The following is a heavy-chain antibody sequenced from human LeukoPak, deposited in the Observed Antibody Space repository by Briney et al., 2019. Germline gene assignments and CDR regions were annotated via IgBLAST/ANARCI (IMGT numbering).Heavy chain of an antibody. CDR1: GFSFSSYW. Sequence: GGSLRLSCAASGFSFSSYWMSWVRQAPGKGPEWVANIKQDGSEKYSVDSVKGRFTISRDNGKNSVFLQMSSLRAEDTALYYCARLSAYYYGSYFYYYMDVWGRGTTVTVSS. D-gene: IGHD3-10*01. CDR2: IKQDGSEK. J-gene: IGHJ6*03. V-gene: IGHV3-7*01. CDR3: ARLSAYYYGSYFYYYMDV.